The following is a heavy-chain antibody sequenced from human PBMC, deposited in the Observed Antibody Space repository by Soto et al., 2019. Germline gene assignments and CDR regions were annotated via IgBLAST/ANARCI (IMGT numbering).Heavy chain of an antibody. V-gene: IGHV4-59*11. CDR2: IYFTAYT. J-gene: IGHJ4*02. CDR1: GGSLSSHY. CDR3: ATVAMTSPKVFDY. Sequence: QVQLQESGPELVKPSETLCLTCTVSGGSLSSHYWSWIRQSPGKGLEWIGYIYFTAYTNYNPSLKNRVTISVDTSKRQFSLSLNSVTAADTAVYYCATVAMTSPKVFDYWGQGTLVSVSS. D-gene: IGHD2-15*01.